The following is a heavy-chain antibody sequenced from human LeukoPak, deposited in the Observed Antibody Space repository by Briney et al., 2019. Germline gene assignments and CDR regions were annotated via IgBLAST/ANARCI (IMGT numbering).Heavy chain of an antibody. CDR1: GFTFSSYN. V-gene: IGHV3-48*04. Sequence: GGSLRLSCAASGFTFSSYNMNWVRQAPGKGLEWVSYISSSSSTIYYADSVKGRFTISRDNAKNSLYLQMNSLRAEDTAVYYCARDVAAAGINWFDPWGQGTLVTVSS. CDR3: ARDVAAAGINWFDP. CDR2: ISSSSSTI. D-gene: IGHD6-13*01. J-gene: IGHJ5*02.